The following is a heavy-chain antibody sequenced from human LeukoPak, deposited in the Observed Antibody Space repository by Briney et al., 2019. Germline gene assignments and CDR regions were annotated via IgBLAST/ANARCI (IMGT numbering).Heavy chain of an antibody. V-gene: IGHV3-53*01. D-gene: IGHD5-12*01. Sequence: GGSLRLSCAASGFTVSSNYMSWVRQAPGKGLEWVSVIYSGGSTYYADSVKGRFTISRDNSKNTLYLQMNSLRAEDTAVYYCARAETGYGVPNYWGQGTLVTVSS. CDR1: GFTVSSNY. CDR3: ARAETGYGVPNY. J-gene: IGHJ4*02. CDR2: IYSGGST.